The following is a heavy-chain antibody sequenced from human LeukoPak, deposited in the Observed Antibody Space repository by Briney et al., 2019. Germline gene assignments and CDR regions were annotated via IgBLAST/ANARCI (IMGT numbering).Heavy chain of an antibody. CDR3: ARPGHSYYYMDV. Sequence: PPETLSLTCTVSGGSISSSSYYWGWIRQPPGKGLEWIGTIYYSGTTYYNPSLKSRITISADTSKNHFSLKLSSVTAADTAVYYCARPGHSYYYMDVWGKGTTVTVSS. J-gene: IGHJ6*03. D-gene: IGHD1-1*01. V-gene: IGHV4-39*02. CDR1: GGSISSSSYY. CDR2: IYYSGTT.